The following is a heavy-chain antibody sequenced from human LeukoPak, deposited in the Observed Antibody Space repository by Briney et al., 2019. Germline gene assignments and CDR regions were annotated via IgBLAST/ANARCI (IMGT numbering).Heavy chain of an antibody. CDR2: IYPGDSDT. D-gene: IGHD3-3*01. CDR1: GYSFTSYW. J-gene: IGHJ4*02. CDR3: ARGTAWEDTIFGPPGGY. Sequence: GESLKISCKGSGYSFTSYWIGWVRQMPGKGLEWMGIIYPGDSDTRYSPSFQGQVTISADKSISTAYLQWSSLKASDTAMYYCARGTAWEDTIFGPPGGYWGQGTLVTVSS. V-gene: IGHV5-51*01.